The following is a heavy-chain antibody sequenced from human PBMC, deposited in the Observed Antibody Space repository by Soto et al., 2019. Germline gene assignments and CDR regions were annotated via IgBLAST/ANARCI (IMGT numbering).Heavy chain of an antibody. D-gene: IGHD4-17*01. Sequence: QVQLVQSGAEVKKPASSVKVSCKASGGSSSRHTINWVRQAPGQGLEWIGSMIYILGITNYAQKFQGRVTIPDDKSTSTAYMELSGLKSADTAVYYCARHINEGYADSGDGRRNHWRQGTLVTVSS. CDR3: ARHINEGYADSGDGRRNH. J-gene: IGHJ5*02. V-gene: IGHV1-69*02. CDR2: MIYILGIT. CDR1: GGSSSRHT.